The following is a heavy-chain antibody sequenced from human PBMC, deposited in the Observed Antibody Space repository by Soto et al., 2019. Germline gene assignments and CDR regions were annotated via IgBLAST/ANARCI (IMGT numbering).Heavy chain of an antibody. D-gene: IGHD3-16*01. V-gene: IGHV1-2*04. CDR3: ARDLRGEGYYYYMDV. CDR2: INPNSGGT. Sequence: ASVKVSCKASGYTFTGYYMHWVRQAPGQGLEWMGWINPNSGGTNYAQKFQGWVTMTRDTSISTAYMELSRLRSDDTAVYYWARDLRGEGYYYYMDVWGKGTTVTVSS. CDR1: GYTFTGYY. J-gene: IGHJ6*03.